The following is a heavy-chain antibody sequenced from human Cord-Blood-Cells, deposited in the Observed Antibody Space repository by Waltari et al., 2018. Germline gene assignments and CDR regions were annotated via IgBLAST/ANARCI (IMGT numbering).Heavy chain of an antibody. D-gene: IGHD5-12*01. CDR1: GCSISSGGYS. CDR3: ARDDIVATMPTH. CDR2: IYPGGST. V-gene: IGHV4-30-2*01. J-gene: IGHJ4*02. Sequence: QLQLQESGSGLVKPSQTLSLTCAVSGCSISSGGYSWSWIRQPPGKGLEWIGYIYPGGSTYYNPSLKSRVTISVDRSKNQFSLKLSSVTAADTAVYYCARDDIVATMPTHWGQGTLVTVSS.